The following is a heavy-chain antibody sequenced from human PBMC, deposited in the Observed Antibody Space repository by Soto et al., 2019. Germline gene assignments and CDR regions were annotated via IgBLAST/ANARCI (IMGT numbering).Heavy chain of an antibody. D-gene: IGHD6-19*01. CDR2: ISGSGGST. V-gene: IGHV3-23*01. CDR1: GFTFSSYA. Sequence: EVQLLESGGGLVQPGGSLRLSCAASGFTFSSYAMSWVRQAPGKGLEWVSAISGSGGSTYYADSVKGRFTISRDNAKNSLYLQMNSLRAEDTAVYYCARGAREQWLGASPDYWGQGTLVTVSS. J-gene: IGHJ4*02. CDR3: ARGAREQWLGASPDY.